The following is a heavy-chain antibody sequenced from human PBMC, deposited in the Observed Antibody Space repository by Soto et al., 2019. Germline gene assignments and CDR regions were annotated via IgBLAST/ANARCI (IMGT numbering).Heavy chain of an antibody. V-gene: IGHV4-30-4*01. J-gene: IGHJ5*02. CDR1: GGSISSGDYY. CDR2: IYYSGST. Sequence: QVQLQESAPGLVKPSQTMSLTCTVSGGSISSGDYYWSWIRQPPGKGLEWSGYIYYSGSTYYIPCLKRRVIISVDSSEDQVYRGLSSVNAADTALYYCARDVCGSSMWFGDSGTNWFGPWGQCTLVTVSS. D-gene: IGHD3-10*01. CDR3: ARDVCGSSMWFGDSGTNWFGP.